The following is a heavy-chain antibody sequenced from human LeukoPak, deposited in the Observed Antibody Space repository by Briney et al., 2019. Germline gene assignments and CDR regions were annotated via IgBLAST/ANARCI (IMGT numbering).Heavy chain of an antibody. CDR3: ARREVVTAMDY. J-gene: IGHJ4*02. D-gene: IGHD2-21*02. CDR2: IYYSGST. Sequence: SETLSLTCTVSGGSICSYYWSWIRQPPGKGLEWIAYIYYSGSTNYNPSLKSRVTISVDTSKNQFSLRLSSVTAADTAVYYCARREVVTAMDYWGQGTLVTVSS. CDR1: GGSICSYY. V-gene: IGHV4-59*12.